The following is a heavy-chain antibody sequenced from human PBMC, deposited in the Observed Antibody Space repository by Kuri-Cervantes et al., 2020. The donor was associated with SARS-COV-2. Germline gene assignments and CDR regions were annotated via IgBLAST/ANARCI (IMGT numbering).Heavy chain of an antibody. Sequence: SETLSLTCAVSGGSISSGGYSWGWILQPPGKGLEWIGYTYHSGSTYYNPSLKSRVTISVDRSKNQFSLKLSSVTAADTAVYYCARTGWFGENYYGMDVWGQGTTVTVSS. CDR2: TYHSGST. J-gene: IGHJ6*02. V-gene: IGHV4-30-2*01. D-gene: IGHD3-10*01. CDR3: ARTGWFGENYYGMDV. CDR1: GGSISSGGYS.